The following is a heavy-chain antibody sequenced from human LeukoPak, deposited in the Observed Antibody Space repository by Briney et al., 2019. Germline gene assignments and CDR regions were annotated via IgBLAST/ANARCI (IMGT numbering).Heavy chain of an antibody. CDR3: ARGRLGYCSGTSCYGPQGYYYGMDV. CDR2: ISYDGSNK. D-gene: IGHD2-2*01. CDR1: GFTFSSYA. J-gene: IGHJ6*02. V-gene: IGHV3-30-3*01. Sequence: GGSLRLSCAASGFTFSSYAMHWVRQAPGKGLEWVAVISYDGSNKYYADSVKGRFTISRDNAKNSLYLQMNSLRAEDTAVYYCARGRLGYCSGTSCYGPQGYYYGMDVWGQGTTVTVSS.